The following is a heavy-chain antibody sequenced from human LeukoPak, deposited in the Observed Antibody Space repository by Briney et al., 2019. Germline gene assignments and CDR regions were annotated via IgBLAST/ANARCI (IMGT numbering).Heavy chain of an antibody. Sequence: PSETLSLTCTVSGGSISTYYWSWIRQPTGKGLEWIGRISPSGSTNYNPSLKSRVTMSVDTSKSQFSLKLNSVTAADTALYYCGRDAPGGIYYMDVWGKGTTVTVSS. CDR1: GGSISTYY. CDR2: ISPSGST. J-gene: IGHJ6*03. V-gene: IGHV4-4*07. CDR3: GRDAPGGIYYMDV. D-gene: IGHD1-14*01.